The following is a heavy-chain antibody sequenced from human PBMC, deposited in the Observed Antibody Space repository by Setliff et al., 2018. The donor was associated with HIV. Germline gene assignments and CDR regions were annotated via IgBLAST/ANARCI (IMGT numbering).Heavy chain of an antibody. V-gene: IGHV1-46*01. D-gene: IGHD2-8*01. CDR3: ARTPYCTNGLCYRYFFDY. CDR2: INPTGGST. CDR1: GYTFTNYY. Sequence: ASVKVSCKASGYTFTNYYMHWVRQAPGQGLEWMGIINPTGGSTSYAQKFQGRVTMTRDASTSTVYIKVSSLTSEDTAVYYCARTPYCTNGLCYRYFFDYWGQGTLVTVSS. J-gene: IGHJ4*02.